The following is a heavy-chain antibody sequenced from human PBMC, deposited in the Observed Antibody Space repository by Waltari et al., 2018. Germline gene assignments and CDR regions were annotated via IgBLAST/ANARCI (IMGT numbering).Heavy chain of an antibody. CDR2: ISGSGGST. Sequence: EVQLLESGGGLVQTGGSLRLSCAASGFTFSIYAMSWVRHAPGKGLEWVSAISGSGGSTYYADSVKGRFTISRDNSKNTLYLQMNSLRAEDTAVYYCAKGTSDIVVVVAAPDYWGQGTLVTVSS. CDR1: GFTFSIYA. J-gene: IGHJ4*02. D-gene: IGHD2-15*01. V-gene: IGHV3-23*01. CDR3: AKGTSDIVVVVAAPDY.